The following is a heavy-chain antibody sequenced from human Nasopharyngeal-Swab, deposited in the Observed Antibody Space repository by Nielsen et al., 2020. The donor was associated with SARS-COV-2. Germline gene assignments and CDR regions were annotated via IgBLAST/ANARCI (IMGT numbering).Heavy chain of an antibody. CDR2: ISYDGSNK. J-gene: IGHJ6*03. Sequence: WIRQPPGKGLEWVAVISYDGSNKYYADSVKGRFIISRDNSKNTLYLQMNSLRAEDTAVYYCARDHEEYYYYYYMDVWGKGTTVTVSS. V-gene: IGHV3-30-3*01. CDR3: ARDHEEYYYYYYMDV.